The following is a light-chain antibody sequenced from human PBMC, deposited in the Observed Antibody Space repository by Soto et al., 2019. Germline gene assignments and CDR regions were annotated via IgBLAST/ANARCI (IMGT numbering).Light chain of an antibody. CDR2: GAS. CDR3: QHYVTSLTT. CDR1: QSVSNNY. Sequence: EMVLTQSPGTLSLSPGERATLSCRASQSVSNNYLAWYQQKPGQAPRLLIYGASNRATGIPDRFSGSGSGTDFTLTISRLEPEDFAVYYCQHYVTSLTTFGQGTKVDIK. J-gene: IGKJ1*01. V-gene: IGKV3-20*01.